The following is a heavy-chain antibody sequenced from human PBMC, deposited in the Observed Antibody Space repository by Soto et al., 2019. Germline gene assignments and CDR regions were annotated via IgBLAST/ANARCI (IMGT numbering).Heavy chain of an antibody. J-gene: IGHJ4*02. D-gene: IGHD2-8*02. CDR2: ITDSSGST. CDR1: GFTFSAYT. V-gene: IGHV3-23*01. Sequence: GGSLRLSCAVSGFTFSAYTMNWVRQAPGKGLEWVSAITDSSGSTYYADSVKGRFTISRDNSKNTLYLQMNSLRAEDTAVYYCAKRVTVPVSFDYWGQGTLVTVSS. CDR3: AKRVTVPVSFDY.